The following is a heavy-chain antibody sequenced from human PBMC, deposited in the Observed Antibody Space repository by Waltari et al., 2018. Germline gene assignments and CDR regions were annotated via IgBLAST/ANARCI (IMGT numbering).Heavy chain of an antibody. Sequence: QVQLQESGPGLVKPSETLSLTCAVSGYSISSGYYWGWIRQPPGKGLEWIGSIYHSGSTYYNPSLKSRVTISVDTSKNQFSLKLSSVTAADTAVYYCARVTEGDYYYYYYMDVWGKGTKVTVSS. V-gene: IGHV4-38-2*01. J-gene: IGHJ6*03. CDR1: GYSISSGYY. CDR3: ARVTEGDYYYYYYMDV. D-gene: IGHD3-16*01. CDR2: IYHSGST.